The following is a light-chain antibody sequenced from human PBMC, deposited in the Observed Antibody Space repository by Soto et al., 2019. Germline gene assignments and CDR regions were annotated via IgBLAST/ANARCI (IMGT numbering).Light chain of an antibody. CDR3: SSYTTSSTVV. V-gene: IGLV2-14*03. CDR2: DIT. Sequence: QSALTQPASVSASPGQSITISCTGTSSDVGGSNFVSWYQQHPGKAPKLMIFDITNRPSGVSNRFSGSKSANTASLTISGLQAEDEADYYCSSYTTSSTVVFGGGTKVTVL. J-gene: IGLJ2*01. CDR1: SSDVGGSNF.